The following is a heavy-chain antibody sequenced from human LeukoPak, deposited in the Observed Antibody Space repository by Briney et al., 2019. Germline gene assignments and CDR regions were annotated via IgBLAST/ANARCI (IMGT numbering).Heavy chain of an antibody. CDR3: ARAWYHAYYYYGMDV. D-gene: IGHD6-13*01. J-gene: IGHJ6*02. CDR1: GGSISSGDYY. Sequence: PSETLSLTCTVSGGSISSGDYYWSWLRQPPGKGLEWIGYIYYSGSTYYNPSLKSRVTISVDTSKNQFSLTLSSVTAADTAVYYCARAWYHAYYYYGMDVWGQGTTVTVSS. V-gene: IGHV4-30-4*01. CDR2: IYYSGST.